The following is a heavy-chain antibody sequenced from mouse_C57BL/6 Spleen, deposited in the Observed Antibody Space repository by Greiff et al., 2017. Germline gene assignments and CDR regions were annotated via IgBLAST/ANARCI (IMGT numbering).Heavy chain of an antibody. CDR1: GYAFSSSW. V-gene: IGHV1-82*01. D-gene: IGHD2-4*01. J-gene: IGHJ4*01. CDR2: IYPGDGDT. Sequence: VQLQQSGPELVKPGASVKISCKASGYAFSSSWMNWVKQRPGKGLEWIGRIYPGDGDTNYNGKFKGKATLTADKSSSTAYMQLSSLTSEDSAVYCGERLGDDYDEYYAKDYWGQGTSGTVSS. CDR3: ERLGDDYDEYYAKDY.